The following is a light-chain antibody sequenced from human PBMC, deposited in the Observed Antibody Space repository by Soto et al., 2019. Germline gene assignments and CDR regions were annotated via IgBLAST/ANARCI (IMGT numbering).Light chain of an antibody. Sequence: EIVLTQSPGTLSLSPGERATLSCRASQSVSSSYLAWYQQKPGQAPRLLIYGASSRATGIPDRFSGSGSGKDFTLTISRLEPEDFAVYYCQQYGSSPPPFGQGPKVEIK. V-gene: IGKV3-20*01. CDR3: QQYGSSPPP. CDR1: QSVSSSY. CDR2: GAS. J-gene: IGKJ1*01.